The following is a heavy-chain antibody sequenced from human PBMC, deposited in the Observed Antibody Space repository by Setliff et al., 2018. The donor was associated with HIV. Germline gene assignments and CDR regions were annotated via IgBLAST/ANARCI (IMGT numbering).Heavy chain of an antibody. CDR1: GGTVTTYS. D-gene: IGHD6-13*01. CDR2: IIPLFGTT. V-gene: IGHV1-69*13. Sequence: SVKVSCKASGGTVTTYSINWVRRAPGQGLEWMGGIIPLFGTTTYAQKFQGRVTITADQSTSTACMELSSLRSEDTAMYYCARGRVAAVWAAWGQGTLVTVSS. CDR3: ARGRVAAVWAA. J-gene: IGHJ5*02.